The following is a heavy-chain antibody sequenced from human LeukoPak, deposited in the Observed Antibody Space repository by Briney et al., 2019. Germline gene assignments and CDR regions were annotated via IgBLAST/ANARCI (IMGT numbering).Heavy chain of an antibody. D-gene: IGHD3-10*01. Sequence: ASVKVSCKASGYTFTSYYMHWVRQAPGQGLEWMGIVNPSGGSTSYAQKFQGRVTMTRDMSTSTVYMELSSLRSEDTAVYYCARLHLMVRGPYRPPLPLDYWGQGTLVTVSS. CDR1: GYTFTSYY. CDR3: ARLHLMVRGPYRPPLPLDY. V-gene: IGHV1-46*01. CDR2: VNPSGGST. J-gene: IGHJ4*02.